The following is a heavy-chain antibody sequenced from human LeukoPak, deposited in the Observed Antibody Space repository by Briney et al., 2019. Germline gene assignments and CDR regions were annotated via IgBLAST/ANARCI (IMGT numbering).Heavy chain of an antibody. V-gene: IGHV1-2*02. CDR2: INPNSGGT. J-gene: IGHJ5*02. CDR3: ARTLQAVRYNWFDP. D-gene: IGHD2-15*01. Sequence: GASVKVSCKASGYTFTGYYMHWVRQAPGQGLEWMGWINPNSGGTNYAQKFQGRVTMTTDTSTSTAYMELRSLRSDDTAVYYCARTLQAVRYNWFDPWGQGTLVTVSS. CDR1: GYTFTGYY.